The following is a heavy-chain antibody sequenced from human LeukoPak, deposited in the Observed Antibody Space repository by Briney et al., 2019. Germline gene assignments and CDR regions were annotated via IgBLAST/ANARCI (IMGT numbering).Heavy chain of an antibody. J-gene: IGHJ4*02. D-gene: IGHD5-18*01. CDR2: INQDGSEK. CDR1: GFTFSSYW. Sequence: PGGSLRLSCAASGFTFSSYWMSWVRQAPGKGLEWVANINQDGSEKFYVDSVKGRFTISRDNAKNSLYLQMNSLRAEDTAVYYCARDRWGYSYGGDWGQGTLVTASS. CDR3: ARDRWGYSYGGD. V-gene: IGHV3-7*01.